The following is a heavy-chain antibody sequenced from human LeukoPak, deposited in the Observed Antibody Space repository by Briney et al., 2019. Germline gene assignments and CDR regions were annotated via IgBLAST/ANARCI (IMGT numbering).Heavy chain of an antibody. CDR2: IRYDGSNK. CDR1: GFTFSSYG. CDR3: AKGRIVGAILLAY. V-gene: IGHV3-30*02. D-gene: IGHD1-26*01. Sequence: TGGSLRLSCAASGFTFSSYGMHWVRQAPGKGLEWVAFIRYDGSNKYYADSVKGRFTISRDNSKNTLYLQMNSLRAEDTAVYYCAKGRIVGAILLAYWGQGTLVTVSS. J-gene: IGHJ4*02.